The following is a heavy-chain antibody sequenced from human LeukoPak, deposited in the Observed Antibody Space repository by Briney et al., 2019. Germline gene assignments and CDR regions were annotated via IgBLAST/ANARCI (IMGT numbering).Heavy chain of an antibody. CDR1: GFTFDDYA. CDR3: AKEAHSRYCSSTSCYYYYMDV. CDR2: ISWNSGSI. D-gene: IGHD2-2*01. Sequence: PGGSLRLSRAASGFTFDDYAMHWVRQAPGKGLEWVSGISWNSGSIGYADSVKGRFTISRDNAKNSLYLQMNSLRAEDMALYYCAKEAHSRYCSSTSCYYYYMDVWGKGTTVTVSS. V-gene: IGHV3-9*03. J-gene: IGHJ6*03.